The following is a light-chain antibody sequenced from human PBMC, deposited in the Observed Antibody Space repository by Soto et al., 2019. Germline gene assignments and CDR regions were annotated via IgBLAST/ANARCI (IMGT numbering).Light chain of an antibody. J-gene: IGKJ1*01. CDR2: KAS. CDR3: QQYNSYPWT. Sequence: DIQMTQSPSTLSASVGDRVTITCRASQSISSWLAWYQQKPGKAPKLLIYKASSLESGAPSRFSGSGSGTEFPLTISSLQPDDFATDYGQQYNSYPWTIGQGTKVEIK. CDR1: QSISSW. V-gene: IGKV1-5*03.